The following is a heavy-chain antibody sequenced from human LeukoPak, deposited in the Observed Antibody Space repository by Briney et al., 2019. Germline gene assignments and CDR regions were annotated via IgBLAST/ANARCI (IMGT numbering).Heavy chain of an antibody. V-gene: IGHV4-59*01. CDR3: ARGGLEYQLLSYFDY. CDR1: GGSISSYY. Sequence: ETLSLTCTVSGGSISSYYWSWIRQPPGKGLEWIGYIYYSGSTNFNPSLKSRVTISVDTSKNQLSLKLSSVTAADTAVYYCARGGLEYQLLSYFDYWGQGTLVTVSS. J-gene: IGHJ4*02. CDR2: IYYSGST. D-gene: IGHD2-2*01.